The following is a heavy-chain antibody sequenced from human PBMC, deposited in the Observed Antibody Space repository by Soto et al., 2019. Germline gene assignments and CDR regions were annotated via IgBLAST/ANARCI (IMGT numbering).Heavy chain of an antibody. CDR2: IYHSGST. CDR3: ARGGSNNYYYYYYMDV. Sequence: PSETLSLTCAVSSGSISSSNWWSWVRQPPGKGLEWIGEIYHSGSTNYNPSLKSRVTISVDKSKNQLSLKLSSVTAADTAVYYCARGGSNNYYYYYYMDVWGKGTTVTVSS. V-gene: IGHV4-4*02. D-gene: IGHD2-8*01. CDR1: SGSISSSNW. J-gene: IGHJ6*03.